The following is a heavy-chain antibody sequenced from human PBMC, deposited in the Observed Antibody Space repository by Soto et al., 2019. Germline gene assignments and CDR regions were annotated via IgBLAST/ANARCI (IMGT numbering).Heavy chain of an antibody. CDR1: GDSVTSGDYY. V-gene: IGHV4-61*08. Sequence: SETLSLTCTVSGDSVTSGDYYWSWIRQPPGKGLEWIGYIYYSGNTNYSPSLKSRVAISLDTSHNQFSLKLSSVTAADTAVYFCATTHVDTSMTYWFDTWGQGTLVTVSS. CDR2: IYYSGNT. CDR3: ATTHVDTSMTYWFDT. D-gene: IGHD5-18*01. J-gene: IGHJ5*01.